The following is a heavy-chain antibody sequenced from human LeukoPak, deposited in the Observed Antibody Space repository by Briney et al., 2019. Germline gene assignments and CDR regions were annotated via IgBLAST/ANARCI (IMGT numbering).Heavy chain of an antibody. J-gene: IGHJ4*02. D-gene: IGHD3-16*01. CDR3: ARDGGNPDY. Sequence: SETLSLTCAVYGGSFSGYYWSWIRQPPGKGLEWIGEINHSGSTNYNPSLKSRVTMSVDTSKNQLSLNLNSVTAADTAVYYCARDGGNPDYWGPGILVTVSS. CDR2: INHSGST. V-gene: IGHV4-34*01. CDR1: GGSFSGYY.